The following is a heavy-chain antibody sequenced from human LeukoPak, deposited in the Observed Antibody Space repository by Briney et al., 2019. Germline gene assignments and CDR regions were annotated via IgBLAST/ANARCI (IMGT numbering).Heavy chain of an antibody. Sequence: ASVKVSCKASGGTFSSYAISWVQQAPGQGLEWKGGIIPIFGTANYAQKFQGRVTITADESTSTAYMELSSLRSEDTAVYYCATATMVRDVHFDYWGQGTLVTVSS. CDR3: ATATMVRDVHFDY. CDR1: GGTFSSYA. D-gene: IGHD3-10*01. V-gene: IGHV1-69*13. CDR2: IIPIFGTA. J-gene: IGHJ4*02.